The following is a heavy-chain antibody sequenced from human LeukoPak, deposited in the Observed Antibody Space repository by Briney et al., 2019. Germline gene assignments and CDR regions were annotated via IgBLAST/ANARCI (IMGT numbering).Heavy chain of an antibody. V-gene: IGHV1-3*03. CDR3: ARSPMVRGVIIHNWFDP. D-gene: IGHD3-10*01. CDR2: INAGNGNT. CDR1: GYTFTTYA. Sequence: GASVKVSCKASGYTFTTYATQWVRQAPGQRLEWMGWINAGNGNTKYSQEFQGRVTITRDTSASTAYMELNSLRSEDMAVYYCARSPMVRGVIIHNWFDPWGQGTLVTVSS. J-gene: IGHJ5*02.